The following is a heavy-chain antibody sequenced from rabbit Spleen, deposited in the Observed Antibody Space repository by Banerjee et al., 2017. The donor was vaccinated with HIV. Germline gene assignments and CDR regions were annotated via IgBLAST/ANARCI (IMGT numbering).Heavy chain of an antibody. CDR3: ARDAGTSFSTYGMDL. Sequence: QSLEEAGGGLVKPGASLTLTCKASGFSFSSGYYMSWVRQAPGKGLEWIGCIGAGSGNTYYASWAKGRFTISKTSSTTVTLQMTSLTAADTATYFCARDAGTSFSTYGMDLWGQGTLVTVS. D-gene: IGHD8-1*01. V-gene: IGHV1S40*01. J-gene: IGHJ6*01. CDR2: IGAGSGNT. CDR1: GFSFSSGYY.